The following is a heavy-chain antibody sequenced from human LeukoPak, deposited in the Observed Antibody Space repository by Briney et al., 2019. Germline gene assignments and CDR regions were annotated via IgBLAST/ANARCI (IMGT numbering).Heavy chain of an antibody. CDR2: IYYSGST. CDR3: ARMYYYDSGGYLVDY. D-gene: IGHD3-22*01. J-gene: IGHJ4*02. CDR1: GGSISSYY. Sequence: SETLSLTCTVSGGSISSYYWSWIRQPPGKGLEWIGYIYYSGSTNYNPSLKSRVTISVDTSKNQFSLKLSSVTAADTAVYYCARMYYYDSGGYLVDYWGQGTLVTVSS. V-gene: IGHV4-59*01.